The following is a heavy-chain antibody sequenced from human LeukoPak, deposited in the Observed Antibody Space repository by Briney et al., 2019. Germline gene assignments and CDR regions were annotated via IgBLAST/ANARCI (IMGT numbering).Heavy chain of an antibody. J-gene: IGHJ5*02. CDR1: GFTISSDW. V-gene: IGHV3-74*01. CDR3: ARSLGDISGFDP. Sequence: GGSLRLSCAASGFTISSDWMHWVRQAPGKGLVWVSRINSDGSSTSYADSVKGRFTISRDNAKNTLYLQMNSLRAEETAVYYCARSLGDISGFDPWGQGTLVTVSS. D-gene: IGHD2-15*01. CDR2: INSDGSST.